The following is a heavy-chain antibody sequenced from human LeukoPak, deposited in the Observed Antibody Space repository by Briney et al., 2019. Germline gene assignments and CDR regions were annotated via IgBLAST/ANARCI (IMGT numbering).Heavy chain of an antibody. J-gene: IGHJ5*02. CDR1: GGSISSYY. CDR2: IYYSGST. D-gene: IGHD3-10*01. V-gene: IGHV4-59*08. CDR3: ASLEWFGELGAWFDP. Sequence: SGTLSLTCTVSGGSISSYYWSWIRQPPGKGLEWIGYIYYSGSTYYNPSLKSRVTISVDTSKNQFSLKLSSVTAADTAVYYCASLEWFGELGAWFDPWGQGTLVTVSS.